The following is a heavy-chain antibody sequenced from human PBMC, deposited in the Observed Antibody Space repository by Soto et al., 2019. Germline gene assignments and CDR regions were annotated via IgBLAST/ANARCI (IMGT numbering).Heavy chain of an antibody. CDR2: INHSGST. D-gene: IGHD3-22*01. CDR3: ARGRSPIVVITSYYFDY. Sequence: SETLSLTCAVYGGSFSCYYWSWIRQPPGKGLEWIGEINHSGSTNYNPSLKSRVTISVDTSKNQFSLKLSSVTAADTAVYYCARGRSPIVVITSYYFDYWGQGTLVTVSS. J-gene: IGHJ4*02. V-gene: IGHV4-34*01. CDR1: GGSFSCYY.